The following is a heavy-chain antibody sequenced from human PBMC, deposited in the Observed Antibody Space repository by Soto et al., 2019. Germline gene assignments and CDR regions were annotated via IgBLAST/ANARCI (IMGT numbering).Heavy chain of an antibody. CDR1: GFTFSSYW. CDR2: IKQDGSVK. V-gene: IGHV3-7*01. D-gene: IGHD3-3*01. Sequence: EVQLVESGGGLVQPGGSLRLSCAASGFTFSSYWMSWVRQAPGKGLEWVANIKQDGSVKYYVDSVKGRFTISRDNAKNSLYLQRNGLRAEDTAVYYCARETIFGVVIGSTDAFDIWGQGTMVTVSS. J-gene: IGHJ3*02. CDR3: ARETIFGVVIGSTDAFDI.